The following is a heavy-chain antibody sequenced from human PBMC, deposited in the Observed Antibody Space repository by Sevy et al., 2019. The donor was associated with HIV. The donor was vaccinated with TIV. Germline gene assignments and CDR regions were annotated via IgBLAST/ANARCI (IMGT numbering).Heavy chain of an antibody. CDR3: ARDLGLSRGPGAFDI. CDR2: INPNSGRT. D-gene: IGHD3-16*01. J-gene: IGHJ3*02. Sequence: ASVKFSCRASGDTFTIYSIHWVRQAPGQGLEWMAIINPNSGRTNYARKFQDRIIMTSDTSTSTISMELSGLKSEDSAIYFCARDLGLSRGPGAFDIWGQGTMVTVSS. V-gene: IGHV1-46*01. CDR1: GDTFTIYS.